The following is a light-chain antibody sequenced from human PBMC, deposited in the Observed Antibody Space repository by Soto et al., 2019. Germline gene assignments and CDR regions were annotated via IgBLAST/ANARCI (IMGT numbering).Light chain of an antibody. Sequence: EIVLTQSPGTLSLSPGERATLSCRASQSVSSSYLAWYQQKPGQAPRLLIYGASSRATGIPDRFSGSGPGTDFTLTISRLEPEGFAVYYCQQYGRSPLTFGKGTKLEIK. J-gene: IGKJ2*01. CDR3: QQYGRSPLT. CDR2: GAS. V-gene: IGKV3-20*01. CDR1: QSVSSSY.